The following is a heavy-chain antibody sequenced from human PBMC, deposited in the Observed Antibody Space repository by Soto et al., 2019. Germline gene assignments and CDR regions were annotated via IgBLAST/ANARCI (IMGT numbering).Heavy chain of an antibody. CDR1: GYTFTSYA. D-gene: IGHD5-12*01. CDR3: ARDYVEMATIIFDY. CDR2: INAGNGST. J-gene: IGHJ4*02. Sequence: GASVKVSCKASGYTFTSYAMHWVRQAPGQRLEWMGWINAGNGSTKYSQKFQGRVTITRDTSASTAYMELSSLRSEDTAVYYCARDYVEMATIIFDYWGQGTLVTVSS. V-gene: IGHV1-3*01.